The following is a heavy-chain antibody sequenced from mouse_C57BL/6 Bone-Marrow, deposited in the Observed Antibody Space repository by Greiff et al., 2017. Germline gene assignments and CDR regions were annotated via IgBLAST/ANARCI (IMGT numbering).Heavy chain of an antibody. V-gene: IGHV5-17*01. CDR1: GFTFSDSG. CDR3: ARGPWFAY. CDR2: ISSGSSTI. J-gene: IGHJ3*01. Sequence: EVQRVESGGGLVKPGGSLKLSCAASGFTFSDSGMHWVRQAPEKGLEWVAYISSGSSTIYYADTVKGRFTISRDNAKNTLFLQMTSLRSEDTAMYYCARGPWFAYWGQGTLVTVSA.